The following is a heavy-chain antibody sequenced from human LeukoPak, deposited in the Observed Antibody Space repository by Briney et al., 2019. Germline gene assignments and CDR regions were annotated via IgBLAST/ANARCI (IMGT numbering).Heavy chain of an antibody. CDR2: IYSGGST. CDR1: GFTVSSNY. V-gene: IGHV3-53*01. CDR3: ARDVAVADYYYMDV. D-gene: IGHD6-19*01. Sequence: GGSLRLSCAASGFTVSSNYMSWVRQAPGKGLEWVSVIYSGGSTYYADSVKGRFTISRDNAKNSLYLQMNSLRAEDTAVYYCARDVAVADYYYMDVWGKGTTVTISS. J-gene: IGHJ6*03.